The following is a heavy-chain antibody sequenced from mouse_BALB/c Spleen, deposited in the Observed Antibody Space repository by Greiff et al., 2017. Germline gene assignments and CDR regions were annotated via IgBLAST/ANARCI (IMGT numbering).Heavy chain of an antibody. V-gene: IGHV5-4*02. D-gene: IGHD2-3*01. Sequence: EVKLVESGGGLVKPGGSLKLSCAASGFTFSDYYMYWVRQTPEKRLEWVATISDGGSYTYYPDSVKGRFTISRDNAKNNLYLQMSSLRSEDTAMYYCARGHGYSPYAMDYWGQGTSVTVSS. CDR3: ARGHGYSPYAMDY. J-gene: IGHJ4*01. CDR1: GFTFSDYY. CDR2: ISDGGSYT.